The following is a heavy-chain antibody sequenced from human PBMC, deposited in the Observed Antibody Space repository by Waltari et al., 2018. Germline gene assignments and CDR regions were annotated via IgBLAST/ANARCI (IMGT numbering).Heavy chain of an antibody. CDR3: ARDLGRGLFLDS. D-gene: IGHD2-15*01. J-gene: IGHJ4*02. V-gene: IGHV4-4*02. CDR2: VHRNGRT. Sequence: QLQLQESGPGLVKPSGTLSLTCVVSGDPMSGNSGWGWVRQSPDKGLEGIGQVHRNGRTNYNPSLASRAIVSLDSSMNQFSLRILSATAADTAVYYCARDLGRGLFLDSWGQGTLVTVSP. CDR1: GDPMSGNSG.